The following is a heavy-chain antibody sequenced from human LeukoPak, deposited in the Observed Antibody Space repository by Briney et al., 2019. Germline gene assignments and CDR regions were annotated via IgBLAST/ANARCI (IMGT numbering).Heavy chain of an antibody. D-gene: IGHD4-11*01. CDR3: ARGPPERTYSDF. CDR1: GYTFSKYD. J-gene: IGHJ4*02. Sequence: ASVTVSCKTSGYTFSKYDVNWVRQATGHGLEWMGWMKPNSGQTGYAQRFQGRIIMTRNTSISTAYMQLNSLTSEDTAKYYCARGPPERTYSDFWGQGTLVTVSS. V-gene: IGHV1-8*01. CDR2: MKPNSGQT.